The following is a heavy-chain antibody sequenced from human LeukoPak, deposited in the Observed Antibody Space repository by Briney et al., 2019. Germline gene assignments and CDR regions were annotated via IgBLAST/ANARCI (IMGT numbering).Heavy chain of an antibody. Sequence: GGSLRLSCAASGFTFSDYYMTWIRQAPGQGLEWISYVSGSDENKYYAGSVRGRFAISRDNAEKSLVLQMSNVRAEDTAVYYCARAGLGGHYIDYWGQGTLVTVSS. CDR1: GFTFSDYY. CDR2: VSGSDENK. CDR3: ARAGLGGHYIDY. V-gene: IGHV3-11*01. J-gene: IGHJ4*02. D-gene: IGHD2-15*01.